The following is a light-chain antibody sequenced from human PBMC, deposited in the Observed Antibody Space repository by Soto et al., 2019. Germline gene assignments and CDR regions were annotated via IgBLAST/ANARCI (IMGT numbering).Light chain of an antibody. V-gene: IGLV1-51*01. CDR2: DSD. CDR3: GTWDSNLNVFV. J-gene: IGLJ1*01. Sequence: QSVLTQPPSVSAAPGQKVTVSCSGSSSNIGNNYVSWYQHLTGTAPKLLIYDSDSRPSGIPDRFSGSKSGTSATLAITGLQTGDEADYYCGTWDSNLNVFVFGTGTKLTVL. CDR1: SSNIGNNY.